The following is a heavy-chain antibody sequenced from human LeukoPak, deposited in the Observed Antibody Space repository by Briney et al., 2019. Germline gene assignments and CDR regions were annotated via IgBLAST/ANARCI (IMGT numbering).Heavy chain of an antibody. Sequence: GGSLRLSCAASGFSFNGYGMNWVRQAPGKGLEWVSYISSISSTIHYSDSVKGRFTISRDNAKNSLYLQMNSLRAEDTAVYYCARDGASYSNYEGNFDYWGQGTLVTVSS. CDR1: GFSFNGYG. CDR2: ISSISSTI. CDR3: ARDGASYSNYEGNFDY. D-gene: IGHD4-11*01. J-gene: IGHJ4*02. V-gene: IGHV3-48*01.